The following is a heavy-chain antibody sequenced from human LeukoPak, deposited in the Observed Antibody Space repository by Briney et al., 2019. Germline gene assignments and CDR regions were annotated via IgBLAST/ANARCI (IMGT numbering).Heavy chain of an antibody. J-gene: IGHJ4*02. CDR1: GFTFSKYA. CDR2: ISSSGSTI. Sequence: GGSLRLSCAASGFTFSKYAMSWVRQAPGKGLEWVSYISSSGSTIYYADSVKGRFTISRDNARNSLYLQMNSLRAEDTAVYYCARDQDYVWGSPQFDYWGQGTLVTVSS. CDR3: ARDQDYVWGSPQFDY. V-gene: IGHV3-48*03. D-gene: IGHD3-16*01.